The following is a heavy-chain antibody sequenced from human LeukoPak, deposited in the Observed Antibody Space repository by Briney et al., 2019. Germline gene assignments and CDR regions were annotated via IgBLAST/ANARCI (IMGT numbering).Heavy chain of an antibody. D-gene: IGHD3-3*01. CDR3: ARGANIDFWSGYYTRYYYHGMDV. V-gene: IGHV1-8*01. J-gene: IGHJ6*02. Sequence: ASVKVSCKASGYTFTSYDINWVRQATGQGLEWMGWMNPNSGNTGYAQKFQGRVTMTRNTSISTAYMELSSLRSEDTAVYYCARGANIDFWSGYYTRYYYHGMDVWGQGTTVTVSS. CDR1: GYTFTSYD. CDR2: MNPNSGNT.